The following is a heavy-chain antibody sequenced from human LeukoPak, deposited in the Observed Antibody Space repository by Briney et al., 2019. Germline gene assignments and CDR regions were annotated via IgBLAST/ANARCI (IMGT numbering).Heavy chain of an antibody. CDR3: ARLPTGYCSSTSCYLFPPIDY. CDR1: GGSISSSSYY. J-gene: IGHJ4*02. Sequence: SETLSLTCTVSGGSISSSSYYWGWIRQPPGKGLEWIGSIYYSGSTYYNPSLKSRVTISVDTSKNQFSLKLSSVTAADTAVYYCARLPTGYCSSTSCYLFPPIDYWGQGTLVTVSS. D-gene: IGHD2-2*01. CDR2: IYYSGST. V-gene: IGHV4-39*01.